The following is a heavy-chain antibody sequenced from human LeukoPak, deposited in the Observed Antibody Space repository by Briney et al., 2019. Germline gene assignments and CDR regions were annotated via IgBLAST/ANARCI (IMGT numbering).Heavy chain of an antibody. Sequence: GGSLRLSCAASGFTFSSYAMSWVRQAPGKGLEWVSAISGSGGSTYYADSVKGRFTISRDNSKNTLYLQMNSLRAEDTAVYYCARENYGSGSYLDAFDIWGQGTMVTVSS. V-gene: IGHV3-23*01. CDR1: GFTFSSYA. D-gene: IGHD3-10*01. CDR3: ARENYGSGSYLDAFDI. CDR2: ISGSGGST. J-gene: IGHJ3*02.